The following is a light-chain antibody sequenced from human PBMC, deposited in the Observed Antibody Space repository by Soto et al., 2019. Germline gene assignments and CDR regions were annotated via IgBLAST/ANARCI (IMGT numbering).Light chain of an antibody. CDR3: QQYGSSPLYS. CDR2: NTS. Sequence: EIVLTQSPGTLSLSPGERATLSCRASQSVSSGYLAWYQQKPGQAPRLVIYNTSHRAAGIPDRFSGSGSETAFTLTISRLEPEDFAVYYCQQYGSSPLYSFGQGTNLEIK. CDR1: QSVSSGY. J-gene: IGKJ2*01. V-gene: IGKV3-20*01.